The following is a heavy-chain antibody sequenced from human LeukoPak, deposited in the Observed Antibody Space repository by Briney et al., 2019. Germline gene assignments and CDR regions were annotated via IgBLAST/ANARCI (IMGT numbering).Heavy chain of an antibody. J-gene: IGHJ4*02. CDR1: GFTFSSYA. Sequence: GGSLRLSCAASGFTFSSYAMCWVRQAPGKGLQWVSAISGSGGSTYYADSVKGRFTISRDNSKNTLYLQMNSLRAEDTAVYFCARGDQLRYFDWLLPFDYWGQGTLVTVSS. CDR3: ARGDQLRYFDWLLPFDY. CDR2: ISGSGGST. V-gene: IGHV3-23*01. D-gene: IGHD3-9*01.